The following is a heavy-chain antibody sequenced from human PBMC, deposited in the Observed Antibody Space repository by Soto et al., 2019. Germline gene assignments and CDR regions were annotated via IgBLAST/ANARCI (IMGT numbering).Heavy chain of an antibody. Sequence: PSETLSLTCTVSGGSISGYYWSWIRQPPGKGLEWIGYIFYRGNTLYSPSLQSRVTISVDTSKNQFSLRLSSVTTADTAVYYCTRHAIIPKLQYGMDVWGQGASVTVS. CDR3: TRHAIIPKLQYGMDV. CDR2: IFYRGNT. D-gene: IGHD2-2*02. CDR1: GGSISGYY. V-gene: IGHV4-59*01. J-gene: IGHJ6*02.